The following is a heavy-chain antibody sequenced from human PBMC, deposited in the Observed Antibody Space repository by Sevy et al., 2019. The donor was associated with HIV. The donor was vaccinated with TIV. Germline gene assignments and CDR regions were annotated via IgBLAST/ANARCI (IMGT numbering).Heavy chain of an antibody. D-gene: IGHD5-12*01. CDR3: SMEDGYDYFDY. CDR2: IKSETDGGTT. J-gene: IGHJ4*02. V-gene: IGHV3-15*07. Sequence: GGSLRLSCAASGFTLNKAWMNWVRQAPGKGLEWVGRIKSETDGGTTDYAEPVKGRFSISRDDSKNTLYLQMNSLKIEDTAVYYCSMEDGYDYFDYWGQGALVTVSS. CDR1: GFTLNKAW.